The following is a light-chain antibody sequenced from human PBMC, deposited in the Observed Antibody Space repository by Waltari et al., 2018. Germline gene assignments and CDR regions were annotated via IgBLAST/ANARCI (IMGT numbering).Light chain of an antibody. CDR2: AAS. Sequence: DNQMTQSPSSLSASVGDSVPITCRASQVISNYLAWYQQKPGKVPKLLIYAASTLQSGVPSRFSGSGSGTDFTLTISSLQPEDVATYYCQKYNSAPLAFGQGTKVEIK. J-gene: IGKJ1*01. V-gene: IGKV1-27*01. CDR3: QKYNSAPLA. CDR1: QVISNY.